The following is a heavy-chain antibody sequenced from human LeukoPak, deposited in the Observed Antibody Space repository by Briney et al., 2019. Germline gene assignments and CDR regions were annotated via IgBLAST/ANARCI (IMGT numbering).Heavy chain of an antibody. Sequence: PSETLSLTCTVSGGSISSYYWSWIRQPAGKGLEWIGRIYTSGSTNYNPSLKSRVTMSVDTSKNQFSLRLSSVTAADTAVYYCAGDYDSSGYLLAYWGQGTLVTVSS. D-gene: IGHD3-22*01. CDR3: AGDYDSSGYLLAY. CDR2: IYTSGST. V-gene: IGHV4-4*07. CDR1: GGSISSYY. J-gene: IGHJ4*02.